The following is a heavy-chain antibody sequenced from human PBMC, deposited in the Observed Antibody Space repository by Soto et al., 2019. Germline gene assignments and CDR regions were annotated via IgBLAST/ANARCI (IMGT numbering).Heavy chain of an antibody. CDR2: IYHSGST. V-gene: IGHV4-4*02. J-gene: IGHJ5*02. CDR3: ARLYMVRGVMDWFDP. Sequence: QVQLQESGPGLVKPSGTLSLTCAVSGGSISSSNWWSWVRQPPGKGLEWIGEIYHSGSTNYNPSPKXPXTLXADKSRTQSSLKLRSVTAADPATYYCARLYMVRGVMDWFDPWGQGTLVTVSS. D-gene: IGHD3-10*01. CDR1: GGSISSSNW.